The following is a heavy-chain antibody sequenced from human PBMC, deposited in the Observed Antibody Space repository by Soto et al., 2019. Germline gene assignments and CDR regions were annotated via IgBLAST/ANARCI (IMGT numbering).Heavy chain of an antibody. CDR2: IKSRTNGGTT. CDR3: TTDDPINRS. Sequence: GGSLRLSCAASGFTFSNAWMSWVRQAPGKGLEWVGRIKSRTNGGTTDYAAPVKGRFTISRDDSKNTLYLQMNSLRTEDTAIYYCTTDDPINRSWGKGTLVTVSS. J-gene: IGHJ5*02. CDR1: GFTFSNAW. V-gene: IGHV3-15*01.